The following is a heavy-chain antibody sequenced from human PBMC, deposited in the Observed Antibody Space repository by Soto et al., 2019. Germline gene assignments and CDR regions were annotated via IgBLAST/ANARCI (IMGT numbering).Heavy chain of an antibody. CDR1: RRSLSSYA. J-gene: IGHJ5*02. CDR2: MKPIFGTA. V-gene: IGHV1-69*06. D-gene: IGHD1-26*01. CDR3: ASDDLYCGGGSEKDNWFDT. Sequence: SVQVSYMASRRSLSSYAISWVRQPPGQGVEWLGGMKPIFGTANYAQKFKVRVTITADKSASTAYMGLSSLRSEDTAVDYCASDDLYCGGGSEKDNWFDTWGQGTLVTVSS.